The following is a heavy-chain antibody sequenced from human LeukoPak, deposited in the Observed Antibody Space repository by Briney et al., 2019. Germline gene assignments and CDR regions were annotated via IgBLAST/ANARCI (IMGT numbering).Heavy chain of an antibody. Sequence: GGSLRLSCAASGFTFSSYSMNWVRQAPGKGLEWISYISSSSSAIYYADSVKGRFTISRDNAKNSLYLQMSSLRDEDTAIYYCAQKGGTDHWGQGTLVTVSS. CDR3: AQKGGTDH. CDR1: GFTFSSYS. J-gene: IGHJ4*02. V-gene: IGHV3-48*02. CDR2: ISSSSSAI. D-gene: IGHD2-15*01.